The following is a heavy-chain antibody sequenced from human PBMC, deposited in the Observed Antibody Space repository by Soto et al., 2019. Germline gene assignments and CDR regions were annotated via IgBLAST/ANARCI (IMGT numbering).Heavy chain of an antibody. D-gene: IGHD2-15*01. V-gene: IGHV4-59*08. CDR1: GGSISSYY. CDR2: IYYSGST. Sequence: QVQLQESGPGLVKPSETLSLTCTVSGGSISSYYWSWIGQPPGKGLEWIGYIYYSGSTNYNPSLKSRVTISVDTSKNQFSLKLSSVTAADTAVYYCAGGYCSGGSCSLLFDYWGQGTLVTVSS. J-gene: IGHJ4*02. CDR3: AGGYCSGGSCSLLFDY.